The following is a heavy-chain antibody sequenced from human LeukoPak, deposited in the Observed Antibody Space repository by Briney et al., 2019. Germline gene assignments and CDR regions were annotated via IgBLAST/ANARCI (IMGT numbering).Heavy chain of an antibody. CDR3: ARRKYYTIEN. D-gene: IGHD3-10*01. V-gene: IGHV4-39*01. J-gene: IGHJ4*02. CDR1: GDSISSSGYY. Sequence: PSETLSLTCTVSGDSISSSGYYWGWIRQPPGKGPEWIASIYYSGRTYYNPSLKSRITISVDSSKNQFSLRLSSVTAADTAVYYCARRKYYTIENWGQGTLVTVSS. CDR2: IYYSGRT.